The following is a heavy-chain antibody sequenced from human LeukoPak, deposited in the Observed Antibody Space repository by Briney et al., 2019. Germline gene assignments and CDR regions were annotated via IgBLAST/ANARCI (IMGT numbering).Heavy chain of an antibody. CDR3: ARDLAVAGTRVFDY. V-gene: IGHV3-20*04. D-gene: IGHD6-19*01. CDR1: GFTFDDYG. CDR2: INWNGGST. Sequence: GGSLRLSCAASGFTFDDYGMSWVRQAPGKGLEWVSGINWNGGSTGYADSVKGRFTISRDNAKNSLYLQMNSLRAEDTAVYYCARDLAVAGTRVFDYWGQGTLVTVSS. J-gene: IGHJ4*02.